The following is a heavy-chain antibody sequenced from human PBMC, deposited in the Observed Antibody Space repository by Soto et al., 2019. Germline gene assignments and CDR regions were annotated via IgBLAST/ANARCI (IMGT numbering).Heavy chain of an antibody. CDR2: IRSKTYDGTA. D-gene: IGHD2-21*01. CDR1: GFTFGDYA. CDR3: TRGSYDKVRGGYCVVY. J-gene: IGHJ4*02. Sequence: GGSLRLSCTASGFTFGDYAMSWVRQAPGKGLEWVGFIRSKTYDGTAGNSAAVKGRFTISRDDAKSIADLQMKSLKTDDTEVYDCTRGSYDKVRGGYCVVYWGQGTLVTVAS. V-gene: IGHV3-49*04.